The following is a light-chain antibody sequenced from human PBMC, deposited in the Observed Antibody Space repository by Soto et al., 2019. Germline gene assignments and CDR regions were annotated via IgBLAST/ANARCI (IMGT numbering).Light chain of an antibody. CDR2: GNN. CDR3: QSFDTRLNSVV. CDR1: SSNIGAGYD. V-gene: IGLV1-40*01. Sequence: QSVVTQPPSASGALGQRVTISCTGSSSNIGAGYDVHWYQQFPGRAPRLLIFGNNNRPSGVPDRFSGSKSGTSASLDISGLQADDEADYYCQSFDTRLNSVVFGGGTKLTVL. J-gene: IGLJ2*01.